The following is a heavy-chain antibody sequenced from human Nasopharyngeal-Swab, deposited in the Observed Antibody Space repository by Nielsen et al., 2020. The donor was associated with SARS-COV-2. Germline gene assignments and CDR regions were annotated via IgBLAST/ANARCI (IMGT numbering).Heavy chain of an antibody. CDR3: AKAPYLRGLDV. V-gene: IGHV3-23*01. CDR2: ISGSGDTT. J-gene: IGHJ6*02. Sequence: LSLTRAASGITFSSYAMSWVRQAPGKGLEWVSIISGSGDTTYYADSVNDRFTISRDNSKNTLYLQMNSLRVEDTAVYYCAKAPYLRGLDVWGQGTTVTVSS. CDR1: GITFSSYA. D-gene: IGHD2-21*01.